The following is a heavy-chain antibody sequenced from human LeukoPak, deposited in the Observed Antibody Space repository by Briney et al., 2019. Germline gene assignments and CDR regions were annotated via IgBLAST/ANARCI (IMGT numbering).Heavy chain of an antibody. J-gene: IGHJ4*02. Sequence: QPGGSLRLSCAASGFTFSSYSMNWVRQAPGKGLEWVSYISSSSSTIYYADSVKGRFRISRDNAKSSLDLEMNSLRAEDTAVYYCARAMSTFGGVRNYFDSWGQGTLVTVSS. CDR3: ARAMSTFGGVRNYFDS. CDR2: ISSSSSTI. CDR1: GFTFSSYS. V-gene: IGHV3-48*04. D-gene: IGHD3-16*01.